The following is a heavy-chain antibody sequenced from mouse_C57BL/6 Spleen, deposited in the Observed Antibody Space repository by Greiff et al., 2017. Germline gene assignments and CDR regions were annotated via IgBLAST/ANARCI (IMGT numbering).Heavy chain of an antibody. V-gene: IGHV1-81*01. CDR2: IYPRSGNT. D-gene: IGHD1-1*01. CDR3: ARGRNYGSSYPHAMDY. CDR1: GYTFTSYG. J-gene: IGHJ4*01. Sequence: QVHVKPSGAELARPGASVKLSCKASGYTFTSYGISWVKQRTGQGLEWIGEIYPRSGNTYYNEKFKGKATLTADKSSSKAYMELRSLTSEDSAVYFCARGRNYGSSYPHAMDYWGQGTSVTVSS.